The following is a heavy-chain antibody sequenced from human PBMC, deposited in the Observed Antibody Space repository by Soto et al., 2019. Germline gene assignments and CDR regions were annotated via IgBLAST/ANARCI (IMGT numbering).Heavy chain of an antibody. D-gene: IGHD3-22*01. Sequence: SETLSLTCAVYGGSFSGYDCSWIRLPPGKGLEWIGDINHSGSTNYNPSLKSRVTITRDTSAITAYMELSSLRSEDTAVYYCARDWTHYDSSGPGDYWGQGTLVTVSS. V-gene: IGHV4-34*01. CDR2: INHSGST. CDR1: GGSFSGYD. CDR3: ARDWTHYDSSGPGDY. J-gene: IGHJ4*02.